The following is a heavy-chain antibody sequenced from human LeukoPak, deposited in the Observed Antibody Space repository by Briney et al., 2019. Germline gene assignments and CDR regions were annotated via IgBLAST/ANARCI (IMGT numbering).Heavy chain of an antibody. D-gene: IGHD3-16*01. V-gene: IGHV1-2*02. CDR2: INPNSGGT. Sequence: AASVKVSCKASGYTFTGYYMHWVRQAPGQGLEWMGWINPNSGGTNYAQKFQGRVTMTRDTSISTAYMELSRLRSDDTAVYYCARGGKVITFGGVPRDYWGQGTLVTVSS. CDR3: ARGGKVITFGGVPRDY. J-gene: IGHJ4*02. CDR1: GYTFTGYY.